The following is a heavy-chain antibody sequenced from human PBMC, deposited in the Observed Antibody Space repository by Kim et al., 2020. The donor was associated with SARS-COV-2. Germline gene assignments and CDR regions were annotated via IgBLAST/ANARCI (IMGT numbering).Heavy chain of an antibody. Sequence: FTISRDNSKNTLYLQMNSLRAEDTAVYYCAKVRITMVRGVIPGFFGMDVWGQGTTVTVSS. V-gene: IGHV3-33*06. CDR3: AKVRITMVRGVIPGFFGMDV. J-gene: IGHJ6*02. D-gene: IGHD3-10*01.